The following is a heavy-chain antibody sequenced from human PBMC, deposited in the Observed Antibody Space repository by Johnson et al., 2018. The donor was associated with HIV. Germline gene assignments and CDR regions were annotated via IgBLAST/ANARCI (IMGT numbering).Heavy chain of an antibody. CDR1: GFTFSSYA. Sequence: EVQLVESGGGLVQPGGSLSLSCAASGFTFSSYAMSWVRQAPGKGLEWVSAISGSGGSTYYTDSVKGRFTISRDNSKNTLYLQMNSLRAEDTAVYYCARAEQLAGGAFDIWGQGTMVTVSS. J-gene: IGHJ3*02. CDR2: ISGSGGST. D-gene: IGHD6-6*01. V-gene: IGHV3-23*04. CDR3: ARAEQLAGGAFDI.